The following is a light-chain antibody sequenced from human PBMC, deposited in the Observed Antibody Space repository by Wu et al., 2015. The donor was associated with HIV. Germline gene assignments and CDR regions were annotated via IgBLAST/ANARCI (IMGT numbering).Light chain of an antibody. V-gene: IGKV3-20*01. CDR1: QSVTSGF. Sequence: EIVLTQSPGTLSLSPGERATLSCRASQSVTSGFLAWYQQKPGQAPRLLIYGASSRATGIPDRFSGSGSGTDFTLTISRLEPGDFAVYYCQQYISSPWTFGQGTKVEI. CDR2: GAS. CDR3: QQYISSPWT. J-gene: IGKJ1*01.